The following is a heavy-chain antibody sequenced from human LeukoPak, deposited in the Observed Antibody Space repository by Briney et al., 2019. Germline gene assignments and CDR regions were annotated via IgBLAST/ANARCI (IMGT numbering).Heavy chain of an antibody. Sequence: SETLSLTCTVSGGSISSYYWSWIRQPPGRGLEWIGYIYYSGSTNSNASLKSRVTIFVDPSKNQFSLRLSSVTAAGTAVYYCARHRAYSYSSPFDIWGQGTMVTVSS. V-gene: IGHV4-59*08. CDR2: IYYSGST. D-gene: IGHD6-6*01. CDR3: ARHRAYSYSSPFDI. J-gene: IGHJ3*02. CDR1: GGSISSYY.